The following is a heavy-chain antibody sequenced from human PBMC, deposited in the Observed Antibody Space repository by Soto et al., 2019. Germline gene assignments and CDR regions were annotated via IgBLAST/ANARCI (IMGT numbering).Heavy chain of an antibody. CDR3: ARVGSSSKNWFDP. J-gene: IGHJ5*02. V-gene: IGHV3-66*01. CDR1: GFTVSSNY. CDR2: IYSGGST. D-gene: IGHD6-6*01. Sequence: GESLKISCAASGFTVSSNYMSWVRKAPGKGLEWVSVIYSGGSTYYADSVKGRFTISRDNSKNTLYLQMNSLRAEDTAVYYCARVGSSSKNWFDPWGQGTLVTVSS.